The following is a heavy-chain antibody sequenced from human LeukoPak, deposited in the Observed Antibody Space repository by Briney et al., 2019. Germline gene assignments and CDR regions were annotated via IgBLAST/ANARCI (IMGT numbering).Heavy chain of an antibody. J-gene: IGHJ4*02. CDR1: GYTFTSYG. CDR2: ISAYNGNT. CDR3: AGSRTHLDSSGYYGY. V-gene: IGHV1-18*01. Sequence: ASVKVSCKASGYTFTSYGISWVRQAPGQGLEWMGWISAYNGNTNYAQKLQGRVTMTTDTSTSTAYMELRSLRSDDTAVYYCAGSRTHLDSSGYYGYWGQGTLVTVSS. D-gene: IGHD3-22*01.